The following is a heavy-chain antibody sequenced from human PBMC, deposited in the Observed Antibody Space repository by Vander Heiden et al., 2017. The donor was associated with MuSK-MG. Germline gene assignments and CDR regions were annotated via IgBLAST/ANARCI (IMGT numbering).Heavy chain of an antibody. D-gene: IGHD6-19*01. Sequence: QVQLQQWGAGLLNPSETLSLTCAVFGGSFSGYYWSWIRQPPGKGLEWIGEINHSGSTNYNPSLKSRVTISVDTSKNQFSLKLSSVTAADTAVYYCAAKYARVAGFDYWGQGTLVTVSS. CDR1: GGSFSGYY. J-gene: IGHJ4*02. CDR3: AAKYARVAGFDY. V-gene: IGHV4-34*01. CDR2: INHSGST.